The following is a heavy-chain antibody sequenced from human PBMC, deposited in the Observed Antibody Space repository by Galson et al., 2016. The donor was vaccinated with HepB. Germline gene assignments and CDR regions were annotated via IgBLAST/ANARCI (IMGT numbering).Heavy chain of an antibody. V-gene: IGHV3-23*01. Sequence: GKGLEWVSVIGGGRGGTHYADSVKGRFTLSRDNSRNTLYLKMNSLRAEDTAVYYCAKDQVHYGFNLDYWGQGSLVTVSS. J-gene: IGHJ4*02. D-gene: IGHD3/OR15-3a*01. CDR3: AKDQVHYGFNLDY. CDR2: IGGGRGGT.